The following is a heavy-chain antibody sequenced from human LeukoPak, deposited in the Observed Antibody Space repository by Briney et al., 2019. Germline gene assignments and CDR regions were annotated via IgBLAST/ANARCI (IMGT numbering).Heavy chain of an antibody. J-gene: IGHJ6*02. CDR1: GFTVSSNH. D-gene: IGHD2-15*01. V-gene: IGHV3-53*01. CDR3: ATQRFSGGGYYYGMDV. CDR2: IYSGGST. Sequence: GGSLRLSCTASGFTVSSNHMTWVRHAPAQGLKWVSVIYSGGSTHYASSVKGRFTISRDNSKNTLYLQMTSLRAEDTAVYYCATQRFSGGGYYYGMDVWGQGTTVTVSS.